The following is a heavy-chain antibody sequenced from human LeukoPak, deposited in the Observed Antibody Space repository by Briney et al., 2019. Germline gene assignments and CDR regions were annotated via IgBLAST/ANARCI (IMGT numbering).Heavy chain of an antibody. D-gene: IGHD1-1*01. V-gene: IGHV4-59*01. Sequence: SETLSLTCTVSGGSISSYFWSWFRQPPGKGLEWIGYIYYSGSTNYNPSLKSGVTISVDTSKNQFSLKLTSVTAADTAVYYCARVLNWNAGGFDYWGQGTLVTVSS. CDR2: IYYSGST. J-gene: IGHJ4*02. CDR3: ARVLNWNAGGFDY. CDR1: GGSISSYF.